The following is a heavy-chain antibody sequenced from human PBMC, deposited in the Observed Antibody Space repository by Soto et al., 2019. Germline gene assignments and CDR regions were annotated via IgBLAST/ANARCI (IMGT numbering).Heavy chain of an antibody. CDR3: ARVLAVERTILTGYYNYYGMDV. Sequence: TSETLSLTCAVYGGSFSGYYWSWIRQPPGKGLEWIGEINHSGSTNYNPSLKSRVTISVDTSKNQFSLKLSSVTAADTAVYYCARVLAVERTILTGYYNYYGMDVWGQGTTVTVSS. J-gene: IGHJ6*02. CDR2: INHSGST. CDR1: GGSFSGYY. V-gene: IGHV4-34*01. D-gene: IGHD3-9*01.